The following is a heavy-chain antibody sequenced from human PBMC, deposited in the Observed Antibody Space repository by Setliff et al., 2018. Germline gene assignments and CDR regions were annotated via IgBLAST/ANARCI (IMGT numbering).Heavy chain of an antibody. J-gene: IGHJ4*02. CDR3: ARHWDFCGGDCPHNSIDY. CDR1: GGSFSGYY. CDR2: IDHSGTT. V-gene: IGHV4-34*01. Sequence: SETLSLTCAVYGGSFSGYYWSWIRQPPGEGLENIGEIDHSGTTSYNPSLKSRVTISVDTSKNQFSLKLRSVTAADTAVYYCARHWDFCGGDCPHNSIDYWGQGTLVTVSS. D-gene: IGHD2-21*02.